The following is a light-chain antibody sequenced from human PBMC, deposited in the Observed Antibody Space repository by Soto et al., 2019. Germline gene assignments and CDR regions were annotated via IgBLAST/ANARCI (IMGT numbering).Light chain of an antibody. J-gene: IGLJ1*01. CDR2: GNT. V-gene: IGLV1-40*01. CDR3: QSYDSRLSGSEV. Sequence: QSVLTQPPSVSGAPGQRVTISCTGSSSSVGAGYDVQWYQQLPGTAPKLLIYGNTNRPSGVPDRFSGSKSGTSASLAISGLQAEDEADYYCQSYDSRLSGSEVFGTGTKLTVL. CDR1: SSSVGAGYD.